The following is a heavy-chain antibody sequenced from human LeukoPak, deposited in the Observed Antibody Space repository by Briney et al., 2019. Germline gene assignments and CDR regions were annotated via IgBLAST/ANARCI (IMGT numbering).Heavy chain of an antibody. CDR3: ARQQYYYDNSGSWFYSYGMDV. Sequence: SETLSLTCTVSGGSISSYYWSWIRQPPGKGLEWIGYIYYSGSTNYNPSLKSRVTISVDTSKNQFSLKLSSVPAADTAVYYCARQQYYYDNSGSWFYSYGMDVWGPGTTVTVSS. V-gene: IGHV4-59*08. CDR1: GGSISSYY. D-gene: IGHD3-22*01. J-gene: IGHJ6*02. CDR2: IYYSGST.